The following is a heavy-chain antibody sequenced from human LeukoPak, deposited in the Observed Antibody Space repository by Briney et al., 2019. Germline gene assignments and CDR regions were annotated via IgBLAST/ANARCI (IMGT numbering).Heavy chain of an antibody. V-gene: IGHV3-23*01. CDR3: AKRGVVIRVFLVGFHKEAYYFDS. CDR2: LSGSGGGT. D-gene: IGHD3-10*01. CDR1: GITLSNYG. J-gene: IGHJ4*02. Sequence: GGSLRLSCAVSGITLSNYGMSWVRQAPGKGLEWVAGLSGSGGGTNYADSVQGRFTISRDNPKNTMYLQMNSLRAEDTAVYFCAKRGVVIRVFLVGFHKEAYYFDSWGQGALVTVSS.